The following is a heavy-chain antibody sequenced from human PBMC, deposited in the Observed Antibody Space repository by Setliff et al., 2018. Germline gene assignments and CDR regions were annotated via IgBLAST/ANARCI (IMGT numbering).Heavy chain of an antibody. V-gene: IGHV4-39*01. J-gene: IGHJ4*02. CDR2: IFYSGRT. CDR1: GASITNINYY. CDR3: ARGRNVAARLLDS. Sequence: SETLSLTCTVSGASITNINYYWGLIRQPPGKGLEWIGSIFYSGRTFYNPSLKSRVTISVDTSKNQFSLKLSSVTAADTAVYYCARGRNVAARLLDSWGQGARVTVSS. D-gene: IGHD6-6*01.